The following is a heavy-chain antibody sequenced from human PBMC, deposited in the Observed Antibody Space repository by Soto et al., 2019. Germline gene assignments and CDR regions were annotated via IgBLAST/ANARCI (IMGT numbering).Heavy chain of an antibody. CDR1: GFTFSTYS. Sequence: PGGSLRLSCVASGFTFSTYSMNWVRQAPGKGLEWVSYINSNSRTIYNADSVKGRFTISRDNAKNSLYSQMDSLRDEDTAVYYCARGAHYSDSTGYYAFNIWGQGAMVTVSS. CDR3: ARGAHYSDSTGYYAFNI. CDR2: INSNSRTI. V-gene: IGHV3-48*02. D-gene: IGHD3-22*01. J-gene: IGHJ3*02.